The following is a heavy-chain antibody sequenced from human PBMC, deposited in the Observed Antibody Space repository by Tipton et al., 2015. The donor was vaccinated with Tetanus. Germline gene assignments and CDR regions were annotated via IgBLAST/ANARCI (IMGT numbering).Heavy chain of an antibody. Sequence: QLVQSGAEVKKPGESLKISCKGSGYSFNNYWIGWVRQMPGKGLEWMGMIYPGDSDTSYSPSFQGQVTISADTSISTAYLQWSRLKAWITAMYSWARREFDDSFMDGWRQGTAATVSS. V-gene: IGHV5-51*01. J-gene: IGHJ6*02. CDR3: ARREFDDSFMDG. CDR1: GYSFNNYW. D-gene: IGHD3-22*01. CDR2: IYPGDSDT.